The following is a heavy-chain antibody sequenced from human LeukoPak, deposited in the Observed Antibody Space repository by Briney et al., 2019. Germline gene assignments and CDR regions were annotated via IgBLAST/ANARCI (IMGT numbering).Heavy chain of an antibody. CDR2: IYSGGST. V-gene: IGHV3-53*04. J-gene: IGHJ6*02. Sequence: PGGSPRLSCAASGFTVSSNYMSWVRQAPGKGLEWVSVIYSGGSTYYADSVKGRFTISRHNSKNTLYLQMNSLRAEDTAVYYCARDTRYYYDSSGYYYDYGMDVWGQGTTVTVSS. CDR3: ARDTRYYYDSSGYYYDYGMDV. D-gene: IGHD3-22*01. CDR1: GFTVSSNY.